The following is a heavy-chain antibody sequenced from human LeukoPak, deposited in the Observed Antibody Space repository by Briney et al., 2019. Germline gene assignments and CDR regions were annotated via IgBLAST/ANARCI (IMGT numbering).Heavy chain of an antibody. CDR1: GFTFSDYE. Sequence: PGGSLRLSCAASGFTFSDYEMNWVRQAPGKGLEWISYINQNGGTIYSADSVKGRFSISRDNTKNSLSLQMSSLRAEDTAVYSGAREYSERLLWTPLGSGGQGTLVIVSS. CDR2: INQNGGTI. V-gene: IGHV3-48*03. J-gene: IGHJ4*02. CDR3: AREYSERLLWTPLGS. D-gene: IGHD2-2*01.